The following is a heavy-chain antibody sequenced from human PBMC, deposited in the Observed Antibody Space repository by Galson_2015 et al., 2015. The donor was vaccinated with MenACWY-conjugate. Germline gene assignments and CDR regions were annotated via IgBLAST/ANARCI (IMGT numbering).Heavy chain of an antibody. CDR1: GYTFNTYY. CDR3: ARGRGSYYYGMDV. CDR2: INPYGGST. V-gene: IGHV1-46*02. Sequence: SVKVSCKASGYTFNTYYMHWVRQAPGQGLEWVGIINPYGGSTTYAQKFQGRVTMTRDTSTSTVYTELSSLRSEDTAVYYCARGRGSYYYGMDVWGQGTTVTVSS. D-gene: IGHD1-26*01. J-gene: IGHJ6*02.